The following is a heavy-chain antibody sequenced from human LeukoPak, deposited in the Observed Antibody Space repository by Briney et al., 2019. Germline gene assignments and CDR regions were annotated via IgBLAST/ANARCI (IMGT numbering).Heavy chain of an antibody. CDR2: ISGSNGDT. D-gene: IGHD3-3*01. CDR3: ARDLNDFWSGYRVNWFDP. Sequence: ASVKVSCKASGFMFSNYGIIWVRQAPGQGFEWLGWISGSNGDTYYTRRFQGRFTMTPDTSTNTAYMELRSLRSDDTAVYYCARDLNDFWSGYRVNWFDPWGQGTLVTVSS. CDR1: GFMFSNYG. J-gene: IGHJ5*02. V-gene: IGHV1-18*04.